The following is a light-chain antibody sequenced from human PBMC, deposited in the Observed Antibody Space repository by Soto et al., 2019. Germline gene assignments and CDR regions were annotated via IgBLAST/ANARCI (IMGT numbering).Light chain of an antibody. CDR3: QQRSSWPLT. Sequence: DIQMTQSPSTLSGSVGDRVTITCRASQTISSWLAWYQQKPGKAPKLLIYKASTLKSGVPSRFSGSGSGTEFTLTISSLQPDDFAVYYCQQRSSWPLTFGGGTKVDIK. V-gene: IGKV1-5*03. J-gene: IGKJ4*01. CDR1: QTISSW. CDR2: KAS.